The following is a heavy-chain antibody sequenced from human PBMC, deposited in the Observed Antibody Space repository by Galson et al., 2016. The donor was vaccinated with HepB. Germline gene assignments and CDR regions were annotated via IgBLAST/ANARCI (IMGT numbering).Heavy chain of an antibody. Sequence: SLRLSCAASGFTLSAYYMHWVRQAPGKGLVWVSHIDSAGTTTNYADSVRGRFTISRDSARNTLYLHMNSLRAEDTAAYYCARDGVSAFDFWGQGTVVTVSS. CDR3: ARDGVSAFDF. J-gene: IGHJ3*01. V-gene: IGHV3-74*01. CDR2: IDSAGTTT. D-gene: IGHD3-16*01. CDR1: GFTLSAYY.